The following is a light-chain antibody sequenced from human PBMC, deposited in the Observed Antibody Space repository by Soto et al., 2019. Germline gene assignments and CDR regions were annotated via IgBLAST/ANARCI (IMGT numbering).Light chain of an antibody. Sequence: QSVLTQPASVSGSPGQSITISCTGTSSDVGSYNLVSWYQQHPGKAPKLMIYEVSKRPSGVSNRFSGSKSGNTASLTISGLQAEDEADYYCAAWDDSLSGPVFGTGTKVTVL. J-gene: IGLJ1*01. V-gene: IGLV2-23*02. CDR3: AAWDDSLSGPV. CDR2: EVS. CDR1: SSDVGSYNL.